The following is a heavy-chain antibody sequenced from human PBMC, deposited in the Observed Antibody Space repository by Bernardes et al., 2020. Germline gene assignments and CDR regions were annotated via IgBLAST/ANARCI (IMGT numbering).Heavy chain of an antibody. J-gene: IGHJ4*02. V-gene: IGHV3-21*01. CDR3: ASARGYLGRIYYLDY. Sequence: GGSLRLSCAASGFTFSSYSMNWVRQAPGKGLEWVSSISSSSSYIYYADSVKGRFTISRDNAKNSLYLQMNSLRAEDTAVYYCASARGYLGRIYYLDYWGQGTLVTVSS. CDR1: GFTFSSYS. CDR2: ISSSSSYI. D-gene: IGHD3-16*01.